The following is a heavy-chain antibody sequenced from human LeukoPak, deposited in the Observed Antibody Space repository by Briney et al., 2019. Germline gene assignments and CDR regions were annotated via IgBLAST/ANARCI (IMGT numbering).Heavy chain of an antibody. J-gene: IGHJ4*02. Sequence: SETLSLTCTVSGYSISSGYYWGWIRQPPGKGLEWIGSIYHSGSTYYNPSLKSRVTISVDTSKNQFSLKLSSVTAADTAVYYCARGRTYYDFWSGYYSYFDYWGQGTLVTVSS. CDR1: GYSISSGYY. CDR2: IYHSGST. CDR3: ARGRTYYDFWSGYYSYFDY. V-gene: IGHV4-38-2*02. D-gene: IGHD3-3*01.